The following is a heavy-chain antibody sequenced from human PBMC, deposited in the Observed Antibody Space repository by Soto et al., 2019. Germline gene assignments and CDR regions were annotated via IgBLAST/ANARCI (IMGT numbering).Heavy chain of an antibody. J-gene: IGHJ4*02. CDR3: VRGDNWNDEASDY. CDR1: GFMFSNHG. D-gene: IGHD1-1*01. Sequence: QVPLVESGGGVVQPGRSLRLSCAASGFMFSNHGMHWVRQAPGKGLEWVAVIWSDGNNRYYADSVKGRFTISRDNSKNTVYLQMNSLRVEDTAVYYCVRGDNWNDEASDYWGQGTLVTVSS. V-gene: IGHV3-33*01. CDR2: IWSDGNNR.